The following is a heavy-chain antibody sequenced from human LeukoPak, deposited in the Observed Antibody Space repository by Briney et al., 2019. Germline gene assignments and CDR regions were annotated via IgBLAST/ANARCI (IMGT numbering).Heavy chain of an antibody. J-gene: IGHJ5*02. D-gene: IGHD3-3*01. CDR2: INHSGST. V-gene: IGHV4-34*01. CDR1: SGSFSGYY. CDR3: ARGGSITIFGVVIIRANNWFDP. Sequence: DPSETLSLTCAVYSGSFSGYYWSWIRQPPGKGLEWIGEINHSGSTNYNPSLKSRVTISVDTSKNQFSLKLSSVTAADTAVYYCARGGSITIFGVVIIRANNWFDPWGQGTLATVSS.